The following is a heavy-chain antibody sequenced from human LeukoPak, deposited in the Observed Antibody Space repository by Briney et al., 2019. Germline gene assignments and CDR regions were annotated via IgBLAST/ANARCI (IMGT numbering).Heavy chain of an antibody. CDR1: RFSISTND. CDR3: AKRSPPY. J-gene: IGHJ4*02. Sequence: PGGSLRLSCTASRFSISTNDMNWVRQAPGKGLEWVSLIYISGITKYADSVQGRFTISRDTSTLYLQMNSLRAEDTAVYYCAKRSPPYWGQGTLVTVSS. CDR2: IYISGIT. V-gene: IGHV3-66*04. D-gene: IGHD3-10*01.